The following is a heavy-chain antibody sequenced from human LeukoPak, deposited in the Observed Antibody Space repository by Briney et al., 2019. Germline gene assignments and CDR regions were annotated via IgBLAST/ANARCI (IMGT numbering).Heavy chain of an antibody. J-gene: IGHJ4*02. CDR1: GFTFSSYG. D-gene: IGHD2-2*01. Sequence: GGSLRLSCAASGFTFSSYGMHWVRQAPGKGLEWVAFIRDDGSNKYYADSVKGRFTISRDNSKNTLYLQMNSLRAEDTAVYYCAKENGDCSSTSCYDYWGQGTLATVSS. CDR2: IRDDGSNK. V-gene: IGHV3-30*02. CDR3: AKENGDCSSTSCYDY.